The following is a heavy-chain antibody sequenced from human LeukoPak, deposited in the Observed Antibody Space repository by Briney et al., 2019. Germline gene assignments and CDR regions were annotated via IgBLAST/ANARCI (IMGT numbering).Heavy chain of an antibody. CDR2: ISGSGAST. J-gene: IGHJ4*02. V-gene: IGHV3-23*01. CDR1: GFTLSTNA. CDR3: AKDVGKWESLHFFDY. Sequence: GALRLSCLTSGFTLSTNAMSWVRQAPGKGLEWISGISGSGASTYYADSVKGRFTISRDDSRNTLYLQMNSLRGDDTAVYYCAKDVGKWESLHFFDYWGQGTLVTVSS. D-gene: IGHD1-26*01.